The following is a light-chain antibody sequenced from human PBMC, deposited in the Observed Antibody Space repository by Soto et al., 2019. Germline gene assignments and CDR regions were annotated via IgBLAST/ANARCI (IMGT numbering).Light chain of an antibody. CDR1: SSDVGGYNY. CDR3: SSYTISSTLVV. J-gene: IGLJ2*01. CDR2: DVT. V-gene: IGLV2-14*01. Sequence: QSALTQPASVSGSPGQSITISCTGTSSDVGGYNYVSWYQQHPGKVPKLMIYDVTNRPSGVSNRFSGSKSGNTASLNISGHQAEDEADYYCSSYTISSTLVVFGGGTKLTVL.